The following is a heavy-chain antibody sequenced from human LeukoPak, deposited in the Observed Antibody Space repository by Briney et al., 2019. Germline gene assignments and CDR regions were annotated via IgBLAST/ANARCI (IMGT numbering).Heavy chain of an antibody. CDR2: ISSSSSTI. D-gene: IGHD1-14*01. CDR3: ARDGPGYYFDY. Sequence: PGGSLRLSCAASGFTFSSYSMNWVRQAPGKGLEWVSYISSSSSTIYYADSVKGRFTISRDNAKNSLYLQMNSLRAEDTAVYYCARDGPGYYFDYWGQGTLVTVSS. CDR1: GFTFSSYS. V-gene: IGHV3-48*04. J-gene: IGHJ4*02.